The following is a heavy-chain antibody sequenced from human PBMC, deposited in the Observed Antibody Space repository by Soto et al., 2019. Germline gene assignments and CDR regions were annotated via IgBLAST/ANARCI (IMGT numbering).Heavy chain of an antibody. CDR2: FFWGDHK. Sequence: QITLKESGPTLVKPTQTLTLTCTFSGFSLTTSGRGVGWIRQPPGKALEWLALFFWGDHKRYSPSLKTKLTISNDNSKNHVVLTWTNMGPEDPSTYYCYHRHAMLDAFDVWGHGTVVNVSS. CDR3: YHRHAMLDAFDV. CDR1: GFSLTTSGRG. J-gene: IGHJ3*01. D-gene: IGHD2-8*01. V-gene: IGHV2-5*02.